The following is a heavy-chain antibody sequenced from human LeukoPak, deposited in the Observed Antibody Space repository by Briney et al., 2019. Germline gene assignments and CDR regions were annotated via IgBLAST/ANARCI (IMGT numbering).Heavy chain of an antibody. V-gene: IGHV3-53*04. D-gene: IGHD3-3*01. Sequence: GGSLRLSCAASGFTVSSNYMSWVRQAPGKGLGWVSVIYSGGSTYYADSVKGRFTISRHNSKNTLYLQMNSLRAEDTAVYYCARVYKYDFWSGYTFDYWGQGTLVTVSS. CDR3: ARVYKYDFWSGYTFDY. J-gene: IGHJ4*02. CDR1: GFTVSSNY. CDR2: IYSGGST.